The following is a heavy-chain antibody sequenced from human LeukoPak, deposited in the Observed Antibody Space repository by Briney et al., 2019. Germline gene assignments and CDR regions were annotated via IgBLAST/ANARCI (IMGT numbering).Heavy chain of an antibody. Sequence: PSETLSLTCTVSGGSISSYYWSWIRQPARKGLEWIGRVYPSGSTSYNPSFKSRVSISIDTFKNQYTLNLSSVTTADTAVYHCAKDMGPTYSNLIGDWFDPWGQGLLVTVSS. CDR2: VYPSGST. D-gene: IGHD5-18*01. CDR1: GGSISSYY. J-gene: IGHJ5*02. V-gene: IGHV4-4*07. CDR3: AKDMGPTYSNLIGDWFDP.